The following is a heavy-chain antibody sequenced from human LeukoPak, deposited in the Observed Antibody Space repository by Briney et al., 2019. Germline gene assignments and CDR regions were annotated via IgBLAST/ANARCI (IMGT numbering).Heavy chain of an antibody. J-gene: IGHJ4*02. CDR2: ISSRSSYI. CDR1: GFTFSSYS. D-gene: IGHD6-19*01. V-gene: IGHV3-21*01. Sequence: GGSLRLSCAASGFTFSSYSMNWVRQAPGKGLEWVSSISSRSSYIYYADSVKGRFTISRDNAKNSLYLQMNSLRAEDTAVYYCARDGYSSGWPQNDSWGQGTLVTVSS. CDR3: ARDGYSSGWPQNDS.